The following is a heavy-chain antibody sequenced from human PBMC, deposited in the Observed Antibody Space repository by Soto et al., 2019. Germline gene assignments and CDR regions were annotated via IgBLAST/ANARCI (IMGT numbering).Heavy chain of an antibody. CDR2: INAGNGDT. V-gene: IGHV1-3*01. Sequence: ASVKVSCKASGYTFTNNPMHWVRQAPGQRLEWMGWINAGNGDTKYSQKFQGRVSITRDTSASIAYMEVSSLTSEDTAVYYCARDDSGLLGYWGQGTLVNVSS. CDR3: ARDDSGLLGY. CDR1: GYTFTNNP. D-gene: IGHD3-10*01. J-gene: IGHJ4*02.